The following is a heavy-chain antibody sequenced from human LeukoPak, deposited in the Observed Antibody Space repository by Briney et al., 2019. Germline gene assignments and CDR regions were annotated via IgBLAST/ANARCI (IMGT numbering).Heavy chain of an antibody. V-gene: IGHV4-59*01. CDR1: GGSISSYY. D-gene: IGHD5-12*01. Sequence: SETLSLTCTVSGGSISSYYWSWIRQPPGKGLEWIGYIYYSGSTNYNPSLKSRVTISVDTSKNQFSLKLSSVTAADTAVYYCARVATWMNAFDIWGQGTMVTVSS. CDR2: IYYSGST. CDR3: ARVATWMNAFDI. J-gene: IGHJ3*02.